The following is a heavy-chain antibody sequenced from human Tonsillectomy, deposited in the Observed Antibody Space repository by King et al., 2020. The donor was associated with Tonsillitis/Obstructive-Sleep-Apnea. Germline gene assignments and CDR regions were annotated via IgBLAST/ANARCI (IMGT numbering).Heavy chain of an antibody. V-gene: IGHV1-69*04. CDR1: GGTFYA. CDR2: VNPTLGLT. CDR3: ARDNAREDSDFWSPDDTGIRAFDV. Sequence: VQLVQSGAEVKKPGSSVKVSCKTSGGTFYAISWVRQAPGLGLEWMGRVNPTLGLTNYAQDFQDRVSITADESASTAYMELRSLRSEDTAVYYCARDNAREDSDFWSPDDTGIRAFDVWGQGTQVTVSS. D-gene: IGHD3-3*01. J-gene: IGHJ3*01.